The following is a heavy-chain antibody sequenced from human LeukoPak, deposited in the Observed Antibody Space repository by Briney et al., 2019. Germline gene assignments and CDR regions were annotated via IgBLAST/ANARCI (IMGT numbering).Heavy chain of an antibody. V-gene: IGHV1-18*01. CDR2: ISAYNGNT. CDR1: GYTFITYG. CDR3: ARDLVVVAANWFDP. Sequence: GASVKVSCKASGYTFITYGINWVRQAPGQGLEWMGWISAYNGNTNYAQKLQGRVTMTTDTSTSTAYMELRSLRSDDTAVYYCARDLVVVAANWFDPWGQGTLVTVSS. D-gene: IGHD2-15*01. J-gene: IGHJ5*02.